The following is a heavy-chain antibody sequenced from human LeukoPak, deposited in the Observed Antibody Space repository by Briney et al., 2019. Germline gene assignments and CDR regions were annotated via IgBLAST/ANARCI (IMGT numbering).Heavy chain of an antibody. CDR2: IYYSGST. J-gene: IGHJ4*02. CDR1: GGSISSYY. CDR3: ARVPLYGGYIDY. Sequence: SETLSLTCTVSGGSISSYYWSWIRQPPGKGLEWIGYIYYSGSTNYNPSLKSRVTISVDTSKNQFSLKLSSVTAADTAVYYCARVPLYGGYIDYWGQGTLVTVSS. V-gene: IGHV4-59*12. D-gene: IGHD4/OR15-4a*01.